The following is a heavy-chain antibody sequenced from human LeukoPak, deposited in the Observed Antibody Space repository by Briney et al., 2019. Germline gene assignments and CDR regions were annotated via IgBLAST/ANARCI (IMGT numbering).Heavy chain of an antibody. D-gene: IGHD2-2*01. CDR2: INPNSGGT. J-gene: IGHJ4*02. V-gene: IGHV1-2*02. CDR1: GYTFTGYY. CDR3: ARAPGYLCSSTSCYESLSFDH. Sequence: ASVKVSRKASGYTFTGYYMHWVRQAPGQGLEWMGWINPNSGGTNYAQKFQGRVTMTRDTSISTAYMELSSLRSDDTAVYYCARAPGYLCSSTSCYESLSFDHWGQGTLVTVSS.